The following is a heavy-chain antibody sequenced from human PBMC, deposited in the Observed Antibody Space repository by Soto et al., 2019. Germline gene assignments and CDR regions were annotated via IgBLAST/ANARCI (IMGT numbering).Heavy chain of an antibody. J-gene: IGHJ4*02. Sequence: EVHLMESGGGLVQPEGSLRLSCAASGFTFSDHYMDWVRQAPGKGLEWVGRIRNKANSYTTEYAASVKGRFTISRDDSSNSLYLQMNSLKTEDTAMYYCTRAGILTTPYYFDYWGQGTLVTVSS. V-gene: IGHV3-72*01. CDR3: TRAGILTTPYYFDY. CDR2: IRNKANSYTT. CDR1: GFTFSDHY. D-gene: IGHD2-21*01.